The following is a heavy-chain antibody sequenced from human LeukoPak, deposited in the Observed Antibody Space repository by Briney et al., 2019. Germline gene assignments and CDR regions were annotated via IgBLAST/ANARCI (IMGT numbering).Heavy chain of an antibody. Sequence: PGRSLRLSCAASGFTFSSYGMHWVRQAPGKGLEWVAVISYDGSNKYYADSVKGRFTISRDNSKNTLYLQMNSLRAEDTAVYYCAKEGQPSMVRGVIIPVSYRGQGTLVTVSS. CDR3: AKEGQPSMVRGVIIPVSY. V-gene: IGHV3-30*18. CDR1: GFTFSSYG. CDR2: ISYDGSNK. J-gene: IGHJ4*02. D-gene: IGHD3-10*01.